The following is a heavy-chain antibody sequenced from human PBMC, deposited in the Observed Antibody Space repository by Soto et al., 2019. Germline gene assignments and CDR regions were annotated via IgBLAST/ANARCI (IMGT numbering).Heavy chain of an antibody. Sequence: GGSLRLSCAASGFTFSSYAMRWVRQAPGKGLEWVSIISCSSDSTYYADSVKGRFTISRDNSKNTLYLQMNSLRAEDTAVYYCARRGSGNYYDYWGQGTLVTVSS. CDR1: GFTFSSYA. D-gene: IGHD1-26*01. CDR2: ISCSSDST. V-gene: IGHV3-23*01. J-gene: IGHJ4*02. CDR3: ARRGSGNYYDY.